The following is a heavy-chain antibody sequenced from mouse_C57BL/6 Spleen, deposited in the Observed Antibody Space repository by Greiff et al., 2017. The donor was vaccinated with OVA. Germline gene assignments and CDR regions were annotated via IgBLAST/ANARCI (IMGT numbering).Heavy chain of an antibody. D-gene: IGHD2-2*01. V-gene: IGHV1-50*01. J-gene: IGHJ2*01. Sequence: VQLQQPGAELVKPGASVKLSCKASGYTFTSYWMQWVKQRPGQGLEWIGEIDPSDSYTNYNQKFKGKATLTVDTSSSTAYMQLSSLTSEDSAVYYCARDGYGGADYWGQGTTLTVSS. CDR3: ARDGYGGADY. CDR2: IDPSDSYT. CDR1: GYTFTSYW.